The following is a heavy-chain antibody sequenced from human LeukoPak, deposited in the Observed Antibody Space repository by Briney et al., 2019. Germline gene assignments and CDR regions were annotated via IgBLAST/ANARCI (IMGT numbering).Heavy chain of an antibody. V-gene: IGHV3-48*03. CDR1: GFTFSSYE. J-gene: IGHJ4*02. CDR3: ARDPQSPFDY. CDR2: LSRSGINI. Sequence: GSLRLSCAASGFTFSSYEMNWVRQAPGKGLEWVSYLSRSGINIYYADSVKGQFTISRDNAKNSLYLQMNSLRAEDTAVYYCARDPQSPFDYWGQGTLVTVSS.